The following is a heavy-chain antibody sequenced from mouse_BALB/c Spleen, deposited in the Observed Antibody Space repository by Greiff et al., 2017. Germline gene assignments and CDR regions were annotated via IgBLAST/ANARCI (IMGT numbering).Heavy chain of an antibody. CDR1: GFAFSSYD. J-gene: IGHJ4*01. CDR2: ISSGGGST. D-gene: IGHD3-1*01. Sequence: EVQGVESGGGLVKPGGYLKLSCAASGFAFSSYDMSWVRQTPEKRLEWVAYISSGGGSTYYPDTVKGRFTISRDNAKNTLYLQMSSLKSEDTAMYYCARHSGHYAMDYWGQGTSVTVSS. V-gene: IGHV5-12-1*01. CDR3: ARHSGHYAMDY.